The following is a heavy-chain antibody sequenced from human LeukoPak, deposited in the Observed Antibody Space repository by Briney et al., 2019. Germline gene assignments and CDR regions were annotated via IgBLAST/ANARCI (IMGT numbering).Heavy chain of an antibody. CDR3: ARGQWDYDYVWGSYRLDY. J-gene: IGHJ4*02. Sequence: SETLSLTCAVYGGSFSGYYWSWIRQPPGKGLEWIGEINHSGSTNYNPSLKSRVTISVDTSKNQFSLKLSSVTAADTAVYYCARGQWDYDYVWGSYRLDYWGQGTLVTVSS. CDR1: GGSFSGYY. D-gene: IGHD3-16*02. V-gene: IGHV4-34*01. CDR2: INHSGST.